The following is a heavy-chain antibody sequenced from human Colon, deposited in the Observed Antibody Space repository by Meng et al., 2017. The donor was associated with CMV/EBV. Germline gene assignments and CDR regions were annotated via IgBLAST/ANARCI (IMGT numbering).Heavy chain of an antibody. D-gene: IGHD2-2*01. V-gene: IGHV1-69*05. Sequence: SVKVSCKASGGTFSSYAISWVRQAPGQGLEWMGGIIPIFGTASYAQKFQGRVTITTDESTSTAYMELSSLRSEDTAVYYCATSGRYCSSTSCHLHYYYGMDVWGQGTTVTVSS. J-gene: IGHJ6*02. CDR2: IIPIFGTA. CDR1: GGTFSSYA. CDR3: ATSGRYCSSTSCHLHYYYGMDV.